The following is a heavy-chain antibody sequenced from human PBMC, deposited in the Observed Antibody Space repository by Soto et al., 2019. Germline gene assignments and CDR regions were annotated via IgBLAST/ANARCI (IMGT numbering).Heavy chain of an antibody. Sequence: ASVKVSCKASGYTFTGYYMHWVRQAPGQGLEWMGWINPNSGGTNYAQKFQGWVTMTRDTSISTAYMELSRLRSDDTAVYYCARSLFLGGVPMGVYFDYWGQGTLVTAPQ. CDR3: ARSLFLGGVPMGVYFDY. V-gene: IGHV1-2*04. CDR1: GYTFTGYY. D-gene: IGHD3-16*01. J-gene: IGHJ4*02. CDR2: INPNSGGT.